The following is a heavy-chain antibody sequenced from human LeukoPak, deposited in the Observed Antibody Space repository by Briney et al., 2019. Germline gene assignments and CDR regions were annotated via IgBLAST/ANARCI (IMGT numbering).Heavy chain of an antibody. CDR1: GYNFANYG. CDR3: ARGEFPLDAFDI. CDR2: ISPYSGNT. J-gene: IGHJ3*02. Sequence: ASVKVSCKSSGYNFANYGIGWVRQAPGQGLEWMGWISPYSGNTNYGQKLQGRVTMTTDTSTNTAYMELRRLSLDDTAIYYCARGEFPLDAFDIWGQGTMVTVSS. V-gene: IGHV1-18*01. D-gene: IGHD3-10*01.